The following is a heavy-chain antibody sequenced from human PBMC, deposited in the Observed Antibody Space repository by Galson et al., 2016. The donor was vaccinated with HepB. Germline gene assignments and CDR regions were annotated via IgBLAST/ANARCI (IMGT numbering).Heavy chain of an antibody. Sequence: SETLSLTCTVSDGSFSSSDYYWGWIRRPPGKGLEWIGSINYSGSTYSNPSLKSRVTISVDTSKNQFSLKLSSVTAADTAVYYCARDIKGNWFDPWGQGTLVTVSS. CDR2: INYSGST. CDR3: ARDIKGNWFDP. J-gene: IGHJ5*02. D-gene: IGHD3-10*01. V-gene: IGHV4-39*07. CDR1: DGSFSSSDYY.